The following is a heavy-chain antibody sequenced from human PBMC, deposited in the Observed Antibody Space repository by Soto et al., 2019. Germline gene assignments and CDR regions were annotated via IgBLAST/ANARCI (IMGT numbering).Heavy chain of an antibody. CDR3: ATSEYSSLSVTWFDP. D-gene: IGHD5-12*01. CDR1: GGSIRSVNYY. J-gene: IGHJ5*01. V-gene: IGHV4-30-4*01. Sequence: QVQLQESGPGLVKPSQTLSLTCTVSGGSIRSVNYYWSWIRQPPGKGLEWIGYIYYSGNTYYNPSLKSRVTISVDTSKNQFSLRLRSVTAADTAVYYCATSEYSSLSVTWFDPWGQGTLVTVSS. CDR2: IYYSGNT.